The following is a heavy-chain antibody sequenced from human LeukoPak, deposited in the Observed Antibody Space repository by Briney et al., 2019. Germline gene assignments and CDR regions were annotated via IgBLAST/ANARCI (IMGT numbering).Heavy chain of an antibody. CDR3: ARASYYYDSSGYS. J-gene: IGHJ5*02. D-gene: IGHD3-22*01. Sequence: SETLSLTCAVYGESFSGYYWSWIRQPPGKGLEWIGYIYYSGSTYYNPSLKSRVTISVDTSKNQFSLKLSSVTAADTAVYYCARASYYYDSSGYSWGQGTLVTVSS. CDR2: IYYSGST. CDR1: GESFSGYY. V-gene: IGHV4-34*09.